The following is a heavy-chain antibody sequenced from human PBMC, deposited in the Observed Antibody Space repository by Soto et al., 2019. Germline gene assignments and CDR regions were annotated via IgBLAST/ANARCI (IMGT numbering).Heavy chain of an antibody. V-gene: IGHV1-18*01. CDR1: GYTFTSYG. D-gene: IGHD3-22*01. CDR2: ISAYNGNT. J-gene: IGHJ4*02. Sequence: ASVKVACKASGYTFTSYGISWVRQAPGQGLEWMGWISAYNGNTNYAQKLQGRVTMTTDTSTSTAYMELRSLRSDDTAVYYCARDGAVYYYDSSGFFHWGQGTLVTVSS. CDR3: ARDGAVYYYDSSGFFH.